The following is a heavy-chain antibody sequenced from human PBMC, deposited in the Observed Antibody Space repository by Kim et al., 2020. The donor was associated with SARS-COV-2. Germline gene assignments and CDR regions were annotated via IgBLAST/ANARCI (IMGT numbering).Heavy chain of an antibody. V-gene: IGHV3-21*01. CDR3: ARASTAIVGATTGLFDY. J-gene: IGHJ4*02. Sequence: GGSLRLSCAASGFTFSSYSMNWVRQAPGKGLEWVSSISSSSSYIYYADSVKGRFTISRDNAKNSLYLQMNSLRAEDTAVYYCARASTAIVGATTGLFDYWGQGTLVTVSS. CDR1: GFTFSSYS. D-gene: IGHD1-26*01. CDR2: ISSSSSYI.